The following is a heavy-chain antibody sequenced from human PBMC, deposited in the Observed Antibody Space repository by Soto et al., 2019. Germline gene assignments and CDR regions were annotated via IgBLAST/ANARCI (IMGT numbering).Heavy chain of an antibody. J-gene: IGHJ4*02. D-gene: IGHD5-12*01. CDR3: AKEGTATRLKKKEGRDY. V-gene: IGHV3-23*01. CDR2: ISGSGGST. Sequence: EVQLLESGGGLVQPGGSLRLSCAASGFTFSSYAMSWVRQAPGKGLEWVSAISGSGGSTYYADSVKGRFTISRDNSKNTLYLQMNSLRAEDTAVYYCAKEGTATRLKKKEGRDYWGQGTLVTVSS. CDR1: GFTFSSYA.